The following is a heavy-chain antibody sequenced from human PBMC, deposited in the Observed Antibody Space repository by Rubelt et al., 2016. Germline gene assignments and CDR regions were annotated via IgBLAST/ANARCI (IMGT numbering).Heavy chain of an antibody. CDR3: VKKVGGYCSSTSCNFFDY. V-gene: IGHV3-64D*06. Sequence: VRQAPGKGLEYVSAISSNGGSTYYADSVKGRFTISRDNSKNTLYLQMSSLRAEDTAVYYCVKKVGGYCSSTSCNFFDYWGQGTLVTVSS. J-gene: IGHJ4*02. D-gene: IGHD2-2*01. CDR2: ISSNGGST.